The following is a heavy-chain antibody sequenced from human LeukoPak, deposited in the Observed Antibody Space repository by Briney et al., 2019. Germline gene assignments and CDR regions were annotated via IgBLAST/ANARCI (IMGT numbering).Heavy chain of an antibody. D-gene: IGHD3-16*01. Sequence: ASVKVSCKASGYTFTSYYMHWVRQAPGQGLEWMGWINPNSGGTNYAQKFQGRVTMTIDTSISTAYMELSRLKSDDTAVYYCARDPGGVNIPRYYFYMDVWGKGTTVTISS. V-gene: IGHV1-2*02. J-gene: IGHJ6*03. CDR2: INPNSGGT. CDR3: ARDPGGVNIPRYYFYMDV. CDR1: GYTFTSYY.